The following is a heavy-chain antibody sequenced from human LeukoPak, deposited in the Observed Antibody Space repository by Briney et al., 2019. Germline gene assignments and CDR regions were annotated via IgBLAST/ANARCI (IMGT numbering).Heavy chain of an antibody. CDR2: ISAYNGNT. CDR1: GYTFTSYG. CDR3: ARVYGSGSFDAFDI. V-gene: IGHV1-18*01. Sequence: ASVKVSCKASGYTFTSYGIRRVRQAPGQGLEWMGWISAYNGNTNYAQKLQGRVTMTTDTSTSTAYMELRSLRSDDTAVYYCARVYGSGSFDAFDIWGQGTMVTVSS. J-gene: IGHJ3*02. D-gene: IGHD3-10*01.